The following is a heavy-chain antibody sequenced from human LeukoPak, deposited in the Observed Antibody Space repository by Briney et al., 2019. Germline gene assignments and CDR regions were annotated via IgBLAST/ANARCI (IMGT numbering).Heavy chain of an antibody. J-gene: IGHJ4*02. CDR1: GFTVSSNY. V-gene: IGHV3-66*01. CDR3: AREYRGEYYFAY. Sequence: GSLRLSCAASGFTVSSNYMSWVRQAPGKGLEWVPVIYSGGSTYYADSVKGRFTISRDNSKNTLYLQMNSLRAEDTAVYYCAREYRGEYYFAYWGQGTLVTVSS. CDR2: IYSGGST. D-gene: IGHD3-10*01.